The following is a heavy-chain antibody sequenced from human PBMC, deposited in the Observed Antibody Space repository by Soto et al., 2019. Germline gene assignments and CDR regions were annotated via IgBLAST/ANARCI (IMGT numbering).Heavy chain of an antibody. V-gene: IGHV3-23*01. Sequence: GGSLRLSCAASGFTFSSYAMSWVRQSPGKGLEWVSALSGSGISTYYADTVKGRFTISRDNSRNTLYLQMNSLRAEDTAVYYCATSYDSSGYDYWGQGTLVTVSS. D-gene: IGHD3-22*01. CDR2: LSGSGIST. CDR3: ATSYDSSGYDY. CDR1: GFTFSSYA. J-gene: IGHJ4*02.